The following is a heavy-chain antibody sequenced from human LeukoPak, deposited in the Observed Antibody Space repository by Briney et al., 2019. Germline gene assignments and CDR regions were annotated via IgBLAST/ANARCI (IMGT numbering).Heavy chain of an antibody. CDR2: ISSSSSYM. CDR3: ARVRGKAAAEIPGY. Sequence: GGSLRLSCAASGFTFSSNTMNWVRQAPGKGLEWVSSISSSSSYMKYADSVRGRFTISRDNAKNSLYLQMNSLRAEDTAVYYCARVRGKAAAEIPGYWGQGTLVTVSS. J-gene: IGHJ4*02. D-gene: IGHD6-13*01. V-gene: IGHV3-21*01. CDR1: GFTFSSNT.